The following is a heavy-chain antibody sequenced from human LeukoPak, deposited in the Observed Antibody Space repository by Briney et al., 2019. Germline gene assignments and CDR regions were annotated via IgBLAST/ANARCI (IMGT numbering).Heavy chain of an antibody. CDR3: AKGGGEYSSSFNY. CDR2: ISTSGGST. Sequence: GGSLRLSCAASGFTFSSYAMSWVRQAPGKGLEWVSGISTSGGSTYYTDSVKGRFTISRDNSKEALYLQMNSLRAEDTAVYYCAKGGGEYSSSFNYWGQGTLVTVSS. V-gene: IGHV3-23*01. D-gene: IGHD6-6*01. CDR1: GFTFSSYA. J-gene: IGHJ4*02.